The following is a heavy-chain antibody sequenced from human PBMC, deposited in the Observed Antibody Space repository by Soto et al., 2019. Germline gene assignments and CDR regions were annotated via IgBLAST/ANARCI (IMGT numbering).Heavy chain of an antibody. J-gene: IGHJ1*01. CDR3: AKDRREWLEEYFQH. CDR2: ISYEGSSR. V-gene: IGHV3-30*18. CDR1: GFTFGDYG. Sequence: QVQLVESGGGVVQPGRSLRLSCVGSGFTFGDYGVQWVRQAPGKGLEWVAVISYEGSSRHYADSVKGRFTISRDNTKNTLYLQMDSLRPEDTAVYYCAKDRREWLEEYFQHWGQGTPVTVSS. D-gene: IGHD6-19*01.